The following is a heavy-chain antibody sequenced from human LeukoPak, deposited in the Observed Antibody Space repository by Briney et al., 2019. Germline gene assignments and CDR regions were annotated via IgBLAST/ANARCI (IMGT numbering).Heavy chain of an antibody. D-gene: IGHD3-22*01. CDR2: ISGSGGST. CDR1: GFTFSSYA. J-gene: IGHJ4*02. CDR3: AKAAITMIVVVTNYFDY. V-gene: IGHV3-23*01. Sequence: GGSLRLSCAASGFTFSSYAMSWVRQAPGKGLEWVSAISGSGGSTYYADSVKGRFTISRDNSKNTLYLQMNSLRAEDTAVYYCAKAAITMIVVVTNYFDYWGQGTLVIVSS.